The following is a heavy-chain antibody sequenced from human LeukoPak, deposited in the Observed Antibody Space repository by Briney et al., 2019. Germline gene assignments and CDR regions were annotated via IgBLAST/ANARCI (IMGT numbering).Heavy chain of an antibody. CDR1: GYTFTSYA. CDR3: ARGKGYGSGSYSTYNWFDP. D-gene: IGHD3-10*01. V-gene: IGHV1-3*01. Sequence: ASVKVSCKASGYTFTSYAIHWVRQAPGQRLEWMGWINAGNGNTKYSQKFQGRVTITRDTSASTAYMELSSLRSEDTAVYYCARGKGYGSGSYSTYNWFDPWGQGTLVTVSS. J-gene: IGHJ5*02. CDR2: INAGNGNT.